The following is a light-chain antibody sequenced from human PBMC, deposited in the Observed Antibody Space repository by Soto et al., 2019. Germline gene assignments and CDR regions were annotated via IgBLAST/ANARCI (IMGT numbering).Light chain of an antibody. V-gene: IGKV1-12*01. J-gene: IGKJ5*01. CDR2: GAS. CDR3: QQANGFPIT. CDR1: QSISKL. Sequence: DVKMSLSPCSLSASVGDRVPITCRASQSISKLIAWYQQTTGKAPRLLIYGASSRRGGIPARFSGSGSGTDFTLTISSLQPEDFEAYSCQQANGFPITFGQGTRLEIK.